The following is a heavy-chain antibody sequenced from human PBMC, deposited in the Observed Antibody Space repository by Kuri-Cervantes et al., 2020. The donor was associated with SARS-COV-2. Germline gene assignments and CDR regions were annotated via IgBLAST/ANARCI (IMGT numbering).Heavy chain of an antibody. CDR2: IIPIFGTA. D-gene: IGHD3-3*01. Sequence: SVKVSCKASGGTFSSYAISWVRQAPGQGLEWMGGIIPIFGTANYAQKFQGRVTMTRNTSISTAYMELSSLRSEDTAVYYCARAMSITIFGVVIEYAFDIWGQGTMVTVSS. V-gene: IGHV1-69*05. CDR3: ARAMSITIFGVVIEYAFDI. J-gene: IGHJ3*02. CDR1: GGTFSSYA.